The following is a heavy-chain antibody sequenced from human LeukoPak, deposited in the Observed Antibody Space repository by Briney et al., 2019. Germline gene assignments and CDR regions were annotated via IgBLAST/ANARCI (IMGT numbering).Heavy chain of an antibody. CDR1: GYSISSGYY. CDR2: INHSGST. Sequence: LGALSLSCTVSGYSISSGYYWSWIRQPPGKGLKGIGKINHSGSTNYNPSLKSRVTISADTSKNKFSLKLSSVTAADTAVYYCARGGPYGSGSYYKHYYYYMDVWGKGTTVTVSS. J-gene: IGHJ6*03. D-gene: IGHD3-10*01. CDR3: ARGGPYGSGSYYKHYYYYMDV. V-gene: IGHV4-38-2*02.